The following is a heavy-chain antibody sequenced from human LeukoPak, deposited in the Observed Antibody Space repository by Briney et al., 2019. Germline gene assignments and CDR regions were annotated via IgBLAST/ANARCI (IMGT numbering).Heavy chain of an antibody. V-gene: IGHV3-7*05. CDR1: GFTFSTNW. Sequence: GSLTLSCAASGFTFSTNWMSWVGQAPGKGLQWVVNIRPDGSEKYYVDSVKGRFTTGRDNAKNSVDLQMHSLRVEDTAVYYCARGQSWAFDFWGQGTLVTVPS. D-gene: IGHD1-26*01. J-gene: IGHJ4*02. CDR3: ARGQSWAFDF. CDR2: IRPDGSEK.